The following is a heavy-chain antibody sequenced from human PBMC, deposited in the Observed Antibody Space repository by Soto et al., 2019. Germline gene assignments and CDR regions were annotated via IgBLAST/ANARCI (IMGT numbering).Heavy chain of an antibody. V-gene: IGHV3-23*01. CDR1: GFTFSSYA. Sequence: PGGSLRLSCAASGFTFSSYAMSWVRQAPGKGLEWVSGISGSGGNTYYADSVKGRFTISRDNSENTLYLQLNRLRAEDTAVYYCATRGPQYYFDYWGQGTLVTVSS. J-gene: IGHJ4*02. D-gene: IGHD3-16*01. CDR2: ISGSGGNT. CDR3: ATRGPQYYFDY.